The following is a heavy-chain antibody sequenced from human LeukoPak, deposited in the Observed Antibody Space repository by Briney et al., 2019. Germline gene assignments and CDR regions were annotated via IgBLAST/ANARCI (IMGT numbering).Heavy chain of an antibody. Sequence: GESLKISCKASGYSFTSYWIGWVRQMPGKGLECLGIIYPGDSDTRYSPSFQGQATIPADKSISTAYLQWSSLKASDTAMYYCARGSTFIDNWGQGTLVTVSS. CDR3: ARGSTFIDN. D-gene: IGHD3-16*01. V-gene: IGHV5-51*01. CDR1: GYSFTSYW. CDR2: IYPGDSDT. J-gene: IGHJ4*02.